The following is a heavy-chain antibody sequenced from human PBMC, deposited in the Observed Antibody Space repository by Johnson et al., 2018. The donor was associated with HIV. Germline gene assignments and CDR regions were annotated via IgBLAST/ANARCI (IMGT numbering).Heavy chain of an antibody. CDR2: IRSKANSYAT. V-gene: IGHV3-73*01. J-gene: IGHJ3*02. Sequence: EVQLLESGGGLVQPGGSLRLSCAASGFTFSSYWMHWVRQASGKGLEWVGRIRSKANSYATTYAASVKGRFTISRDDSKNTAYLQMNSLKTEDTAVYYCTRRRDLDAFDIWCQGTMVTVSS. CDR1: GFTFSSYW. CDR3: TRRRDLDAFDI.